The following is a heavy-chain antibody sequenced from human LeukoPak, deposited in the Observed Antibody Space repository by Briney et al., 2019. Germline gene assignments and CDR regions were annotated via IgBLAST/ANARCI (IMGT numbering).Heavy chain of an antibody. D-gene: IGHD1-1*01. J-gene: IGHJ5*02. CDR2: VNPNSGGT. V-gene: IGHV1-2*04. Sequence: ASVKVSCKASGYTFTGYYMHWVRRPPGQGLGGMGWVNPNSGGTNYAQKFQGWVTMTRDTSISTAYMELSRLRSDDTAVYYCARAGTLNWFDPWGQGTLVTVSS. CDR1: GYTFTGYY. CDR3: ARAGTLNWFDP.